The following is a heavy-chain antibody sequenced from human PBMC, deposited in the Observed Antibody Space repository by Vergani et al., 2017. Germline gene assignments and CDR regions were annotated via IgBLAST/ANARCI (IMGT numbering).Heavy chain of an antibody. D-gene: IGHD6-19*01. J-gene: IGHJ4*02. Sequence: VQLLESGGGLVQPGGSLRLSCAASGFTFSSYGMHWVRQAPGKGLEWVAFIRYDGSNKYYADSVKGRFTISRDNSKNTLYLQMNSLRSEDTAVYYCARAPSSSPFLAGSDYWGQGTLVTVSS. V-gene: IGHV3-30*02. CDR1: GFTFSSYG. CDR2: IRYDGSNK. CDR3: ARAPSSSPFLAGSDY.